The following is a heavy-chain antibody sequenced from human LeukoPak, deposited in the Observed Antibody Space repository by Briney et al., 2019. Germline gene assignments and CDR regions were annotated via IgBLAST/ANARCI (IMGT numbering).Heavy chain of an antibody. CDR2: VYPGDSDT. J-gene: IGHJ3*02. Sequence: GESLKISCKGSGYSFTSYWIGWVRQMPGKGLEWVGIVYPGDSDTRYSPSFQGQVTISADKSISTAYLQWSSLKASDTAMYYCATPRYSSSWYAFDIWGQGTMVTVSS. CDR1: GYSFTSYW. D-gene: IGHD6-13*01. V-gene: IGHV5-51*01. CDR3: ATPRYSSSWYAFDI.